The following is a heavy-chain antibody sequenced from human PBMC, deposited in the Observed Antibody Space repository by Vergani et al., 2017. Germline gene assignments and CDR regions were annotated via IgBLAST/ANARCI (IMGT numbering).Heavy chain of an antibody. CDR2: IYYSGST. V-gene: IGHV4-61*01. D-gene: IGHD3-10*01. Sequence: QVQLQESGPGLVKPSETLSPTCTVSGGSVSSGSYYWSWIRQPPGKGLEWIGYIYYSGSTNYNPSLKSRVTISVDTSQNQFSLQLSSVTAADTAVYDCARRYRESDDEDGRDGGGQGNTGTV. CDR1: GGSVSSGSYY. J-gene: IGHJ6*02. CDR3: ARRYRESDDEDGRDG.